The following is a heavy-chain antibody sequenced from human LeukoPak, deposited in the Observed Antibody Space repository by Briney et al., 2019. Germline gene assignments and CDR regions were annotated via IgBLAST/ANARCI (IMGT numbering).Heavy chain of an antibody. V-gene: IGHV4-39*07. CDR3: ASGYSSSWYINY. CDR1: GDSIDSGTKF. CDR2: IHYSGRT. J-gene: IGHJ4*02. Sequence: PSETLSLTCSVSGDSIDSGTKFWGWIRQSPGKGLEWIGNIHYSGRTYYNPSLKSRVTISVDTSKNQFSLKLSSVTAADTAVYYCASGYSSSWYINYWGQGTLVTVSS. D-gene: IGHD6-13*01.